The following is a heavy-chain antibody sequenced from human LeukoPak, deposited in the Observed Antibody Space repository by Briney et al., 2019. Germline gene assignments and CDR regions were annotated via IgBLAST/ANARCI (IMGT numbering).Heavy chain of an antibody. D-gene: IGHD5-18*01. J-gene: IGHJ4*02. CDR1: GFTFRSYG. CDR3: ANEWLAGVFDY. Sequence: GGSLRLSCAASGFTFRSYGMSWVRQAPGKGLEWVSGISRSSESAYYADSVKGRFTISRDNSKNTLYLQMNSLRAEDTAVYYCANEWLAGVFDYWGQGTLVTVSS. CDR2: ISRSSESA. V-gene: IGHV3-23*01.